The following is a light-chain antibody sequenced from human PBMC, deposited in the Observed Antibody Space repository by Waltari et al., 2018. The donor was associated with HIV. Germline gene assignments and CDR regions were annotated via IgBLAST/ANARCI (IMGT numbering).Light chain of an antibody. Sequence: DIQMTQSPSSLSASVGDRVNIACRASQSISAHLNWYQQKPGKVPKLLIDAASSLQSGVPSRFSGSGSGTDFTLTISSLQPEDFATYYCQQSYSTPLSFGPGTKVDIK. CDR3: QQSYSTPLS. CDR2: AAS. J-gene: IGKJ3*01. CDR1: QSISAH. V-gene: IGKV1-39*01.